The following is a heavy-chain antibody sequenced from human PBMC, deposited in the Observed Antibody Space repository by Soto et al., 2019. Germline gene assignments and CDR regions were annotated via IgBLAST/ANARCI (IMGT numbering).Heavy chain of an antibody. V-gene: IGHV4-39*01. Sequence: QLQLQESGPGLVKPSETLSLTCTVSGGSISSSSYYWGWIRQPPGKGLEWIGSIYYSGSTYYNPSLKSRVTISVDTSKNQFSLKLSSVTAADTAVYYCARRSGSYEATDDYWGQGTLVTVSS. J-gene: IGHJ4*02. CDR2: IYYSGST. CDR1: GGSISSSSYY. CDR3: ARRSGSYEATDDY. D-gene: IGHD1-26*01.